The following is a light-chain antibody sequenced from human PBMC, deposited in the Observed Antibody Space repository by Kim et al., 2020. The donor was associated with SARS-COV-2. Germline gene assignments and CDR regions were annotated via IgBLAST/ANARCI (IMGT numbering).Light chain of an antibody. CDR2: EVS. CDR1: SSDVGGYNY. Sequence: QSALTQPASVSGSPGQWITISCTGTSSDVGGYNYVSWYQQHPGKAPKLMLYEVSNRPSGVSNRFSGFKSGNTASLTISGLQAEDEADYYCSSYTSTSTLVFGTGTKVTVL. CDR3: SSYTSTSTLV. V-gene: IGLV2-14*01. J-gene: IGLJ1*01.